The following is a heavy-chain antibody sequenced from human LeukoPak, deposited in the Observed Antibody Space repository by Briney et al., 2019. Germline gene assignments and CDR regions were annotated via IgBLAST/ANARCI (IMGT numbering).Heavy chain of an antibody. Sequence: ASVKVSCKASGGTFSSYAISWVRQAPGQGLEWMGGIIPIFGTANYAQKFQGRVTITADKSTSTAYMELSSLRSEDTAVYYCASQSGSWSLPKDYWGQGTLVTVSS. CDR3: ASQSGSWSLPKDY. CDR2: IIPIFGTA. V-gene: IGHV1-69*06. J-gene: IGHJ4*02. D-gene: IGHD2-15*01. CDR1: GGTFSSYA.